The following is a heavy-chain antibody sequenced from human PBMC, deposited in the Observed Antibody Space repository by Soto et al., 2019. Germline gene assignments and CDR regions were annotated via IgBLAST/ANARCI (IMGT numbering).Heavy chain of an antibody. CDR1: GFTFSSYA. Sequence: PVGSLRLSCAASGFTFSSYAMSWVRQAPGKGLEWVSAISGSGGSTYYADSVKGRFTISRDNSKNTLYLQMNSLRAEDTAVYYCAKDLEYYYDSSGLEGPLDYWGQGTLVTVSS. J-gene: IGHJ4*02. V-gene: IGHV3-23*01. D-gene: IGHD3-22*01. CDR3: AKDLEYYYDSSGLEGPLDY. CDR2: ISGSGGST.